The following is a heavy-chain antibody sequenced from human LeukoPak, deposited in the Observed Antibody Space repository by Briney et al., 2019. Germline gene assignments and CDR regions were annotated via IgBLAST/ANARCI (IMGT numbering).Heavy chain of an antibody. CDR2: IYSGGKT. V-gene: IGHV3-53*01. J-gene: IGHJ4*02. CDR3: ARGADRWNYFDY. CDR1: GFSVSSNF. Sequence: GGSLRLSCAASGFSVSSNFLSWVRQAPGKGLEWVSVIYSGGKTYYADSVKGRFTISRDNSKNTLYLQMNSLRAEDTAVYYCARGADRWNYFDYWGQGTLVTVSS. D-gene: IGHD4-23*01.